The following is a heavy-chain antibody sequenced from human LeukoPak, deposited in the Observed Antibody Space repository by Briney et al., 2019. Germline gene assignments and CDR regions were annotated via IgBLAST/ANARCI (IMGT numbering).Heavy chain of an antibody. CDR3: ARCSTPHWIFDAFDI. D-gene: IGHD1-1*01. V-gene: IGHV1-2*02. CDR1: GYTFTGHY. CDR2: INPNSGGT. Sequence: ATVKVSCKASGYTFTGHYMHWVRQAPGQGPEWMGWINPNSGGTNYAQKFQGRVTMTRDTSISTAYMELSGLRSDDTAVYYCARCSTPHWIFDAFDIWGQGTMVTVSS. J-gene: IGHJ3*02.